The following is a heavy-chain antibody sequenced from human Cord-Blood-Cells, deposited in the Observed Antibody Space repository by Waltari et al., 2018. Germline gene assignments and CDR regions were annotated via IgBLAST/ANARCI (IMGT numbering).Heavy chain of an antibody. CDR1: GGTSSSYA. Sequence: QVQLAQSGAEVKKPRPSVKGSCKASGGTSSSYAISWVRQGPGLGLEWMGGIIPIFGTGNYAQKFQGRVTITADESTSTAYMELSSLRSEDTAVYYGARGWNYGYGGMDVWGQGTTVTVSS. V-gene: IGHV1-69*01. D-gene: IGHD5-18*01. CDR2: IIPIFGTG. CDR3: ARGWNYGYGGMDV. J-gene: IGHJ6*02.